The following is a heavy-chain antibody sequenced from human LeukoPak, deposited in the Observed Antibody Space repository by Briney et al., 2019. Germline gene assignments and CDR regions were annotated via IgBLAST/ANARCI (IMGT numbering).Heavy chain of an antibody. Sequence: ASVKVSCKASGYTFTGYYIHWVRQAPGQGLEWMGWINPNSGGTNYAQNFQGWVTMTSDTSISTAYMELSRLRSDDTAVYYCATAERYYYGSGSYYNNFDYWGQGTLVTVSS. CDR2: INPNSGGT. CDR3: ATAERYYYGSGSYYNNFDY. D-gene: IGHD3-10*01. CDR1: GYTFTGYY. J-gene: IGHJ4*02. V-gene: IGHV1-2*04.